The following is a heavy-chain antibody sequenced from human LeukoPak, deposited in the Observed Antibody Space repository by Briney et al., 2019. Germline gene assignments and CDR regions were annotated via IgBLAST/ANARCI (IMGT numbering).Heavy chain of an antibody. Sequence: SETLSLTCAVYGGSFSSYYWGWIRQPPGKGLEWIGYIYYSGSTNYTPSLKSRVTISVDTSKNQFSLKLNSVTAADTAVYYCARRPYYYDSSGYYEGYLDYWGQGTLVTVSS. D-gene: IGHD3-22*01. CDR1: GGSFSSYY. J-gene: IGHJ4*02. V-gene: IGHV4-59*08. CDR3: ARRPYYYDSSGYYEGYLDY. CDR2: IYYSGST.